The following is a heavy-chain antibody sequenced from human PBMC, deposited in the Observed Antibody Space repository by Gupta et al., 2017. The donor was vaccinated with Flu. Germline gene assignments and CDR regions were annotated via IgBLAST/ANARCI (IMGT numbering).Heavy chain of an antibody. V-gene: IGHV3-21*01. CDR2: ISSSSSYI. CDR3: ARDDWDLTGYFSH. D-gene: IGHD3-9*01. Sequence: EVQLVESGGGLVKPGASLRPSCTVSGFTFGTYSMNWVRQAPGKGLEWVSCISSSSSYIHYADSVKGRFTISRDNAKRSLYLQMNSLRAEDTAVYYCARDDWDLTGYFSHWGQGTLVTVSS. CDR1: GFTFGTYS. J-gene: IGHJ4*02.